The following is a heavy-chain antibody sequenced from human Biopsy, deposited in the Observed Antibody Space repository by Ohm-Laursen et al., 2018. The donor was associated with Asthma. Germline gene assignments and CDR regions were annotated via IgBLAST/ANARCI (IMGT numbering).Heavy chain of an antibody. J-gene: IGHJ6*02. D-gene: IGHD2-21*02. V-gene: IGHV3-30*03. Sequence: SLRLSCAASEFSFSHYPMHWVRQAPGKGLEWVAVISFDGSNKYYGDSVKGRFTIARDNSKNTVYLQMNSLRAEDTAVYYCASYEVVTAILPMDVWGQGTTVTVSS. CDR1: EFSFSHYP. CDR3: ASYEVVTAILPMDV. CDR2: ISFDGSNK.